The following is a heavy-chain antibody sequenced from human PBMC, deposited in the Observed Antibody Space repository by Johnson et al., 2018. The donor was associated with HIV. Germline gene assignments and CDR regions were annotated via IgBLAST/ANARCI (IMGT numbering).Heavy chain of an antibody. V-gene: IGHV3-30*18. D-gene: IGHD1-26*01. CDR3: AKDEALGWELDPDAFDI. Sequence: QVQLVASGGGVVQPGRSLRLSCAASRFTFSSYGMHWVRQAPGKGLERAAVISSARGNTYYAASVKGRFPISRDNSKHPRYLQMNSLRAEDTAVYYCAKDEALGWELDPDAFDIWGQGTMVTVSS. J-gene: IGHJ3*02. CDR2: ISSARGNT. CDR1: RFTFSSYG.